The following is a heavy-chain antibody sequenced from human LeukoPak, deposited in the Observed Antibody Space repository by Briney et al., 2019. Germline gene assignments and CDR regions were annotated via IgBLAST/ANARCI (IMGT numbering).Heavy chain of an antibody. CDR1: RGSMRSYY. CDR3: ARNYDDSGWAFDI. D-gene: IGHD3-16*01. CDR2: VDYTGST. Sequence: TSETLSLTCIVSRGSMRSYYWSWIRQTPGKGLEWIGYVDYTGSTNYNPSLKSRVTMSVDTAENQFSLKLNSVTAADTAVYYCARNYDDSGWAFDIWGQGTMVTVST. J-gene: IGHJ3*02. V-gene: IGHV4-59*01.